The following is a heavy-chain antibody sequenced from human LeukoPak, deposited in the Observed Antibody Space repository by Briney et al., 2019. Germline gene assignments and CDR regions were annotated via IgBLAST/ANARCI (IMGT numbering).Heavy chain of an antibody. CDR1: GYTFTSNY. J-gene: IGHJ4*02. CDR2: IYPRDGST. V-gene: IGHV1-46*01. Sequence: ASVKVSCKASGYTFTSNYIHWVRQAPGQGLEWMGMIYPRDGSTSYAQKFQGRVTVTRDTSTSTVHMELSGLRSEDTAAYYCARDQEGFDYWGQGTLVTVSS. CDR3: ARDQEGFDY.